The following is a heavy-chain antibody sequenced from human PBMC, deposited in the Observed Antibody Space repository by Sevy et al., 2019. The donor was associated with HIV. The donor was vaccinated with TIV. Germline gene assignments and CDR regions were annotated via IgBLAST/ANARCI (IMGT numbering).Heavy chain of an antibody. CDR3: TTSKHIVVVTAIDDYYYYGMDV. J-gene: IGHJ6*02. V-gene: IGHV3-15*01. D-gene: IGHD2-21*02. CDR2: IKSKTDGGTT. Sequence: GGSLRLSCAASGFTFSNAWMSWVRQAPGKGLEWVGRIKSKTDGGTTDYAALVKGRFTSAVDVSINTLYLQMNSLKTEETAVYYCTTSKHIVVVTAIDDYYYYGMDVWGQGTTVTVSS. CDR1: GFTFSNAW.